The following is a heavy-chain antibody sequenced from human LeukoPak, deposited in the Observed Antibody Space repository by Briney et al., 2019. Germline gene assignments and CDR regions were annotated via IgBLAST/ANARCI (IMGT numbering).Heavy chain of an antibody. Sequence: GGSLRLSCVASGFTFSSYWMHWVRQDPRKGLVWVSRISGDGRNINYADSVRGRFTISRDNAKNSLYLQMNSLRAEDTAVYYCARDVRHWNYWGQGTLVTVSS. J-gene: IGHJ4*02. CDR1: GFTFSSYW. CDR3: ARDVRHWNY. CDR2: ISGDGRNI. D-gene: IGHD1-1*01. V-gene: IGHV3-74*01.